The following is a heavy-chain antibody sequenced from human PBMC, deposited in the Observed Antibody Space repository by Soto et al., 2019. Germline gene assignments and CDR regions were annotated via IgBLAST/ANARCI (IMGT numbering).Heavy chain of an antibody. Sequence: ASVKVSCKASGNPVTGYYIHWARQAPGQGLEWMGWINPGSGGSKYAQKFQGRVIMASDTSISTNYMELRGLRSDDKAVYFCVRGRLPAPGSPSGSRGKGTLVTVSS. J-gene: IGHJ4*02. V-gene: IGHV1-2*02. CDR3: VRGRLPAPGSPSGS. D-gene: IGHD3-10*01. CDR1: GNPVTGYY. CDR2: INPGSGGS.